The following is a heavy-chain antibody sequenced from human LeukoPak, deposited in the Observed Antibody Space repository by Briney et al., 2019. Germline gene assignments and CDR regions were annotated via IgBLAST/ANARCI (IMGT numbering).Heavy chain of an antibody. V-gene: IGHV4-59*08. CDR3: ARHDDLGRAFDI. CDR2: IYYTGST. J-gene: IGHJ3*02. Sequence: ETLSLTCTVSGGSISSYYWSWMRQPPGKGLEWVSYIYYTGSTDYNPSLKSRVTISVDTSKNQFSLKLSSVTAADTAVYYCARHDDLGRAFDIWGQGIMVTVSS. CDR1: GGSISSYY.